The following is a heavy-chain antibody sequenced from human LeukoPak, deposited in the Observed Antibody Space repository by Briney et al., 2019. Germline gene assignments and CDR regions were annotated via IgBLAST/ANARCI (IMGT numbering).Heavy chain of an antibody. D-gene: IGHD6-13*01. J-gene: IGHJ6*02. V-gene: IGHV4-39*01. CDR3: ARRAAAGVNYYYYGMDV. CDR1: GGSISSSSYY. CDR2: FYYSGST. Sequence: SETLSLTCTVSGGSISSSSYYWGWIRQPPGKGLEWIGRFYYSGSTYYNPSLKSRVTISVDTSKNQFSLKLSSVTAADTAVYYCARRAAAGVNYYYYGMDVWGQGTTVTVSS.